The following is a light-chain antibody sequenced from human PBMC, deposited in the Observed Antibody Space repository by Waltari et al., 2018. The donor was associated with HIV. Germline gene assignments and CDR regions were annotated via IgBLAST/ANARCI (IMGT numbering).Light chain of an antibody. J-gene: IGLJ2*01. Sequence: SELTQAPSVSVSPGQTARIICSGDALPDQYTHWYQQRPGQAPVLVMYKDNERPSGIPERFSGSSSGTRVTLTISGVQAEDEADYYCQSADISGSLGVFGGGTKLTVL. V-gene: IGLV3-25*03. CDR1: ALPDQY. CDR2: KDN. CDR3: QSADISGSLGV.